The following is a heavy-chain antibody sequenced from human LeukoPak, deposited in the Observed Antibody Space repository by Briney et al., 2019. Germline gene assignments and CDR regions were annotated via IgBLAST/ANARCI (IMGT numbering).Heavy chain of an antibody. V-gene: IGHV3-33*01. Sequence: AGGSLRLSCAASGFTFSSYGMHWVRQAPGKGLGWVAVIWCDGSNKYYADSEKGRFTISRDNTKSTLYLQMNSMRAEETAVYYCARAPQWLDLPYYFDYWSQGCLVTASS. CDR3: ARAPQWLDLPYYFDY. D-gene: IGHD6-19*01. J-gene: IGHJ4*02. CDR1: GFTFSSYG. CDR2: IWCDGSNK.